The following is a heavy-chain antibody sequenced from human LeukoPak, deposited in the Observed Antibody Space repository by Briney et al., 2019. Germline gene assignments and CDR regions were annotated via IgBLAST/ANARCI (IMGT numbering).Heavy chain of an antibody. CDR1: GYTLTELS. J-gene: IGHJ4*02. CDR2: FDPEDGET. CDR3: ATDRDYGGNSYFDY. D-gene: IGHD4-23*01. V-gene: IGHV1-24*01. Sequence: ASVKVSCKVSGYTLTELSMHWVRQAPGKGLEWMGGFDPEDGETIYAQKFQGRDTMTEDTSTDTAYMELSSLRSEDTAVYYCATDRDYGGNSYFDYWGQGTLVTVSS.